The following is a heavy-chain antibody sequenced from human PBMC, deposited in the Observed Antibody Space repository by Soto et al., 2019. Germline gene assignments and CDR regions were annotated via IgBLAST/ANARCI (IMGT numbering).Heavy chain of an antibody. V-gene: IGHV1-2*02. J-gene: IGHJ6*02. D-gene: IGHD2-2*01. CDR2: INPNSGGT. Sequence: QVQLVQSGAEVKKPGASVKVSCKASGYTFTGYYMHWVRQAPGQGLEWMGWINPNSGGTNYAQKFQGRVTMTRETSISTAYMELSRLRSDDTAVYYCARDRGVVPAAAYYYYGMDVWGQGTTVTVSS. CDR3: ARDRGVVPAAAYYYYGMDV. CDR1: GYTFTGYY.